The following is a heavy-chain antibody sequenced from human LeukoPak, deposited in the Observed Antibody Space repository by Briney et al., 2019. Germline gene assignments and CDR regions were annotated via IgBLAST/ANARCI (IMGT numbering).Heavy chain of an antibody. J-gene: IGHJ4*02. CDR2: IYDSGST. CDR3: ARHFVDSGSSNFDY. V-gene: IGHV4-59*08. CDR1: GGSISSYY. D-gene: IGHD1-26*01. Sequence: PSETLSLTCTVSGGSISSYYWSWIRQPPGKGLEWIGHIYDSGSTNNNPSLKSRVTTSVDTSKNQFSLKLSSVTAADTAVYYCARHFVDSGSSNFDYWGQGTLVTVSS.